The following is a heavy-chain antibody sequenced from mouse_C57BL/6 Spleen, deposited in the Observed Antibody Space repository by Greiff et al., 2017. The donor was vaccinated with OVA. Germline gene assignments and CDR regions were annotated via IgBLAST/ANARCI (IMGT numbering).Heavy chain of an antibody. D-gene: IGHD1-1*01. CDR3: ARPHYYGSSYAFAY. V-gene: IGHV5-9*01. CDR2: ISGGGGNT. Sequence: EVQRVESGGGLVKPGGSLKLSCAASGFTFSSYTMSWVRQTPEKRLEWVATISGGGGNTYYPDSVKGRFTISRDNAKNTLYLQMSRLRSEDTALYYCARPHYYGSSYAFAYWGQGTLVTVSA. CDR1: GFTFSSYT. J-gene: IGHJ3*01.